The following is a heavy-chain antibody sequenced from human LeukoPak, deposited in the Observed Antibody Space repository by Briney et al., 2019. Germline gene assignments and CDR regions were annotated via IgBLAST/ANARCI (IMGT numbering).Heavy chain of an antibody. V-gene: IGHV4-59*12. J-gene: IGHJ4*02. D-gene: IGHD4-23*01. CDR3: ARDHRRTAVY. CDR2: IYYSGST. Sequence: SETLSLTCTVSGGSISSYYWSWIRQPPGKGLEWIGYIYYSGSTNYNPSLKSRVTISVDTSKNQFSLKLSSVTAADTAVYYCARDHRRTAVYWGQGTLVTVSS. CDR1: GGSISSYY.